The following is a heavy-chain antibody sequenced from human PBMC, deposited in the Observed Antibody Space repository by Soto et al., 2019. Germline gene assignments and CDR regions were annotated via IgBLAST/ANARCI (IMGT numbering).Heavy chain of an antibody. Sequence: SETLSLTCTVSGGSISSDSWSWIRQPPGRGLEWIGYIYYSGSTNYNPSLKSRVTISADTSKNQFSLRLSSVTAADTALYFCARHDNMTLGSQYLDSWGPGTLVT. CDR2: IYYSGST. D-gene: IGHD1-1*01. CDR1: GGSISSDS. CDR3: ARHDNMTLGSQYLDS. V-gene: IGHV4-59*12. J-gene: IGHJ4*02.